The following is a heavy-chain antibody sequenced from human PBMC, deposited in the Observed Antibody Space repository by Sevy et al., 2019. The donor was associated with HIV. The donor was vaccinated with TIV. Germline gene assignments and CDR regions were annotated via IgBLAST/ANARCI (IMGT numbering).Heavy chain of an antibody. Sequence: GGSLRLSCAASGFTFTTYWMTWVRQAPGKGLEWVANINQDGSKINYVDSVKGRFIISRDNAKKSLYVQMNSLRADDTAVYYCARVGIFEKSVCQYRSMDSWGQGTLVTVSS. CDR2: INQDGSKI. CDR1: GFTFTTYW. D-gene: IGHD6-13*01. J-gene: IGHJ4*02. CDR3: ARVGIFEKSVCQYRSMDS. V-gene: IGHV3-7*01.